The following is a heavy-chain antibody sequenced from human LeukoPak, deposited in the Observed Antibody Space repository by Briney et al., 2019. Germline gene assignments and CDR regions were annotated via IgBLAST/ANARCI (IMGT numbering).Heavy chain of an antibody. D-gene: IGHD3-22*01. CDR1: GGSISSYY. CDR2: IYYSGST. Sequence: SETLSLTCTVSGGSISSYYRSWIRQPPGKGLEWIGYIYYSGSTNYNPSLKSRVTISVDTSKNQFSLKLSSVTAADTAVYYCARVAYYYDSSGYLAFDIWGQGTMVTVSS. CDR3: ARVAYYYDSSGYLAFDI. J-gene: IGHJ3*02. V-gene: IGHV4-59*01.